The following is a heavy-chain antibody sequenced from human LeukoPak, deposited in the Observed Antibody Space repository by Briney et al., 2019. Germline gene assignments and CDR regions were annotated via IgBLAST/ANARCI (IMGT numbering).Heavy chain of an antibody. V-gene: IGHV1-8*03. D-gene: IGHD2-2*01. CDR1: GYTFTNFD. CDR3: ARGRAIVVVPAAFGNMDV. Sequence: ASVKVSCKASGYTFTNFDINWVRQAAGQGLEWMGWMNPNSGNTGYAQKFQGRVTVTRNTSISTAYMELSSLRSEDTAVYYCARGRAIVVVPAAFGNMDVWGKGTTVTVSS. J-gene: IGHJ6*03. CDR2: MNPNSGNT.